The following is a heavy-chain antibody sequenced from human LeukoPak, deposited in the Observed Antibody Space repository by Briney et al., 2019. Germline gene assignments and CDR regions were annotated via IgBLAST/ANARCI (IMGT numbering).Heavy chain of an antibody. D-gene: IGHD4-17*01. CDR2: ISSSGSTI. Sequence: PGGSLRLSCAASGFTFSDYYMSWVRQAPGKGLEWISYISSSGSTIYYADSVKGRFTISRDNSKNTLYLQMGSLRAEDMAVYYCARSYGDYAKKGDFDYWGQGTLVTVSS. CDR1: GFTFSDYY. J-gene: IGHJ4*02. CDR3: ARSYGDYAKKGDFDY. V-gene: IGHV3-11*04.